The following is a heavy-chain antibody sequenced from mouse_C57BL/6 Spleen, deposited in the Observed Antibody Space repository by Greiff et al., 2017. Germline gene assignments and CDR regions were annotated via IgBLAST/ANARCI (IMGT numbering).Heavy chain of an antibody. V-gene: IGHV1-7*01. CDR3: ARGYGGTASRCAC. D-gene: IGHD1-1*01. Sequence: VKLQQPGAELAKPGASVKLYCKASGYTFTSYWMHWVKQRPGQGLEWIGYIHPSSGSPKYNQKFKDKATLTADKSSSTAYMQLRSLPYEKSAVYSGARGYGGTASRCACWGQGPLVTVAA. J-gene: IGHJ3*01. CDR2: IHPSSGSP. CDR1: GYTFTSYW.